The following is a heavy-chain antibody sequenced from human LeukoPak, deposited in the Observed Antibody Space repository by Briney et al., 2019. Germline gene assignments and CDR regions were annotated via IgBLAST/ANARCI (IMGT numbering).Heavy chain of an antibody. Sequence: SVKVSCKAPGGTFSSYAISWVRQAPGQGLEWMGGIIPIFGTANYAQKFQGRVTITADESTSTAYMELSSLRSEDTAVYYCAREISSSQAHDYWGQGTLVTVSS. CDR2: IIPIFGTA. J-gene: IGHJ4*02. V-gene: IGHV1-69*13. CDR3: AREISSSQAHDY. CDR1: GGTFSSYA. D-gene: IGHD6-6*01.